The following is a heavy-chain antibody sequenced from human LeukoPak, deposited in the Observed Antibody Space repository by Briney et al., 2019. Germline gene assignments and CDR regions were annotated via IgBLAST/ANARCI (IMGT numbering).Heavy chain of an antibody. CDR2: IKHDGSEK. CDR3: ATRYFDL. CDR1: GFTFSSYG. Sequence: GGSLRLSCAASGFTFSSYGMHWVRQAPGKGLEWVANIKHDGSEKYYVDSVKGRFTISRGNAKNSLYLQMNSLRAEDTAVYYCATRYFDLWGRGTLVTVSS. V-gene: IGHV3-7*01. J-gene: IGHJ2*01.